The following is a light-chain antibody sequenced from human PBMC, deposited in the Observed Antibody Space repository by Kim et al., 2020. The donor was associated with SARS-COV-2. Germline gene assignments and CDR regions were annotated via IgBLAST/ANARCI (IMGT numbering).Light chain of an antibody. CDR3: QQRSSWPPT. J-gene: IGKJ5*01. Sequence: VAPGERATLSRMASHIIGNSLDWYQQKPGQTPRLLIHDASNGATDIPGRFSGSGSGTDFTLTISSLEPEDFAVYFCQQRSSWPPTFGQGTRLEIK. V-gene: IGKV3-11*01. CDR2: DAS. CDR1: HIIGNS.